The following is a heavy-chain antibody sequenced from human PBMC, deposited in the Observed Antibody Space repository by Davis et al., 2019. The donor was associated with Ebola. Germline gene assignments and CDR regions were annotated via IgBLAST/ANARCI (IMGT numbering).Heavy chain of an antibody. D-gene: IGHD3-22*01. CDR1: GFTFTSSA. CDR2: IVVGSGNT. CDR3: ARATNLYYYDLSRLDY. J-gene: IGHJ4*02. Sequence: PGGSLRLSCKASGFTFTSSAVQWVRQARGQRLEWIGWIVVGSGNTNYAQKFQERVTITRDMSTSTAYMELSSLRSEDTAVYYCARATNLYYYDLSRLDYWGQGTLVTVSS. V-gene: IGHV1-58*01.